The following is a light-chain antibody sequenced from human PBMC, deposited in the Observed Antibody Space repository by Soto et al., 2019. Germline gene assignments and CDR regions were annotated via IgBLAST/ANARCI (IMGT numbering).Light chain of an antibody. J-gene: IGLJ1*01. V-gene: IGLV2-11*01. CDR2: DVN. Sequence: QSVLTQPRSVSGSPGQSVTISCTGTSSDVGGYNYVSWYQQHPGKAPKLMIYDVNKWPSGVPDRFSGSKSGNTASLTISGLQAEDEADYYCCSYTSSNTLEVFGSGTKLTVL. CDR1: SSDVGGYNY. CDR3: CSYTSSNTLEV.